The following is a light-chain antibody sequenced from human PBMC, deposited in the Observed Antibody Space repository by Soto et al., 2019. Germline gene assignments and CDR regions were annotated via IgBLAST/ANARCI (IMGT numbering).Light chain of an antibody. CDR1: QNIGMS. CDR3: QHSYNVPRT. Sequence: DIQMTQSPSSLSASVGDRVAITCRAGQNIGMSLNWFQQKPGKAPKLLIYGASALQSGVSTRFSGSGSGTDFTLTITSLQPEDFATYYCQHSYNVPRTFGQGT. J-gene: IGKJ1*01. V-gene: IGKV1-39*01. CDR2: GAS.